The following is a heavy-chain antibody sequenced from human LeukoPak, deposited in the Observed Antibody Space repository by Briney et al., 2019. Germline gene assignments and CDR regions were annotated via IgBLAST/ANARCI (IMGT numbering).Heavy chain of an antibody. V-gene: IGHV4-38-2*02. Sequence: PSETLSLTCTVSGYSISSGYYWGWIRQPPGKGLEWIGSIYHSGKTYYNPSLKSRVTISVDTSKNQVSLKLSSVTAADTAMYYCARDGRSSTSRYYYYMDVWGKGTTVTVSS. CDR2: IYHSGKT. D-gene: IGHD6-13*01. CDR3: ARDGRSSTSRYYYYMDV. J-gene: IGHJ6*03. CDR1: GYSISSGYY.